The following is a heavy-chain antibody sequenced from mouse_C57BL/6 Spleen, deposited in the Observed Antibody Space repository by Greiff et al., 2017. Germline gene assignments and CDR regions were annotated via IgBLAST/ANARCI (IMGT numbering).Heavy chain of an antibody. CDR1: GYTFTSYG. V-gene: IGHV1-81*01. D-gene: IGHD2-5*01. CDR3: ARAYYSNSRGAMDY. Sequence: QVQLLQSGAELARPGASVKLSCKASGYTFTSYGISWVKQRTGQGLEWIGEIYPRSGNTYYNEKFKGKATLTADKSSSTAYMELRSLTSEDSEVYFCARAYYSNSRGAMDYWGQGTSVTVSS. J-gene: IGHJ4*01. CDR2: IYPRSGNT.